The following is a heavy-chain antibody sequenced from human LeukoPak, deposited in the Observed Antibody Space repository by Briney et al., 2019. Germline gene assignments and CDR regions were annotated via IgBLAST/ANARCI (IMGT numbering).Heavy chain of an antibody. J-gene: IGHJ3*02. Sequence: SETLSLTCTVSGGSISSGGYYWNWIRQHPGKGLEWIGYIYYSGSTYYNPSLKSRVAISVDTSKKQFLLKLNSVTAADTAVYYCARLPLAYCGGDCYAGAFDIWGQGTTVTVSS. CDR3: ARLPLAYCGGDCYAGAFDI. CDR2: IYYSGST. V-gene: IGHV4-31*03. CDR1: GGSISSGGYY. D-gene: IGHD2-21*01.